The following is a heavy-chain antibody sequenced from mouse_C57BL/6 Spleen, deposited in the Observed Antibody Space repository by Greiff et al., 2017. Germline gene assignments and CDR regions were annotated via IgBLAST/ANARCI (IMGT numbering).Heavy chain of an antibody. V-gene: IGHV1-64*01. CDR1: GYTFTSYW. D-gene: IGHD2-5*01. CDR3: SRSGYSNYFDY. Sequence: QVQLQQPGAELVKPGASVKLSCKASGYTFTSYWMHWVKQRPGQGLEWIGMIHPNSGSTNYNEKFKSKATLTVDKSSSTAYMQLSSLTSEDAAVYYCSRSGYSNYFDYWGQGTTLTVSS. J-gene: IGHJ2*01. CDR2: IHPNSGST.